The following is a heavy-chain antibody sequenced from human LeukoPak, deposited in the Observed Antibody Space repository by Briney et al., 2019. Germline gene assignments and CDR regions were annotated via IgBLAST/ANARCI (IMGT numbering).Heavy chain of an antibody. Sequence: SETLSLTCTVSGGSISSSSYYWGWIRQPPGKGLEWIGNIYYSGSTYYSPSLKSRVTISVDTSKNQFSLKLSSVTAADTAVYFCAKNVPMMIFGLVRGINWFDPWGQGTLVTVSS. CDR2: IYYSGST. CDR1: GGSISSSSYY. V-gene: IGHV4-39*07. CDR3: AKNVPMMIFGLVRGINWFDP. J-gene: IGHJ5*02. D-gene: IGHD3/OR15-3a*01.